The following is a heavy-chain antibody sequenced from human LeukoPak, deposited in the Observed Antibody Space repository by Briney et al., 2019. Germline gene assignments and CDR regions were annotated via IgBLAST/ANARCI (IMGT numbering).Heavy chain of an antibody. J-gene: IGHJ1*01. Sequence: GGSLRLSCAASGFTFSSYGMHWVRQAPGKGLEWVAVISYDGSNKYYADSVKGRFTISRDNSKNTLYLQMNSLRAEDTAVYYCASDSYSPEYFQHWGQGTLVTVSS. CDR1: GFTFSSYG. CDR3: ASDSYSPEYFQH. D-gene: IGHD2-15*01. V-gene: IGHV3-30*03. CDR2: ISYDGSNK.